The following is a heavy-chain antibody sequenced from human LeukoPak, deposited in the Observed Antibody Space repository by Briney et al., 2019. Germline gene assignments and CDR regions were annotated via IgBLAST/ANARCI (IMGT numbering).Heavy chain of an antibody. D-gene: IGHD3-22*01. Sequence: ASVKVSCKASGGTFSSYAISWVRQAPGQGLEWMGRIIPILGIANYAQKFQGRVTITADKSTSTAYMELSSLRSEDTAVYYCARAINYYDSSGYYYAQYYFDYWGQGTLVTVSS. CDR1: GGTFSSYA. V-gene: IGHV1-69*04. J-gene: IGHJ4*02. CDR2: IIPILGIA. CDR3: ARAINYYDSSGYYYAQYYFDY.